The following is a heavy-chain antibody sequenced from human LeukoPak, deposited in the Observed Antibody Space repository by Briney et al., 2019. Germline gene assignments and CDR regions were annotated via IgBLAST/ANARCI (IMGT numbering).Heavy chain of an antibody. Sequence: ASVKVSCKASGGTFSSYAISWVRQAPGQGLEWMGWINPNSGGTNYAQEFQGRVTMTRDTSISTAYMELSRLRSDDTAVYYCARGWLRNWFDPWGQGTLVTVSS. J-gene: IGHJ5*02. CDR1: GGTFSSYA. CDR2: INPNSGGT. V-gene: IGHV1-2*02. CDR3: ARGWLRNWFDP. D-gene: IGHD5-24*01.